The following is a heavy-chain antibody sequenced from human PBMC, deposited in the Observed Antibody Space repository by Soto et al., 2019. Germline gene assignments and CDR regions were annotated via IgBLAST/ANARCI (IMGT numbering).Heavy chain of an antibody. V-gene: IGHV4-39*01. CDR3: ARRRASDYGGNHHPYYFDR. Sequence: SETLSLTCTVSGASIITDNYFWVWIRQSPRRGLELIGSISYSGRTYDNPSLQSRVTISIDASKNQFSLKLTSVTTADTAVYYCARRRASDYGGNHHPYYFDRWGQGALATVSS. CDR2: ISYSGRT. CDR1: GASIITDNYF. J-gene: IGHJ4*02. D-gene: IGHD4-17*01.